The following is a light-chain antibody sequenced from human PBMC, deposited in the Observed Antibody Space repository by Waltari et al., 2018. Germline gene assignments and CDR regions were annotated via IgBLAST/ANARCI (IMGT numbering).Light chain of an antibody. CDR3: KSYTGTGSWV. CDR1: KRDVGVYNY. J-gene: IGLJ3*02. V-gene: IGLV2-14*03. CDR2: DVS. Sequence: QAALTQPASVSGSPRQSLTIFCTGTKRDVGVYNYVSWYQQHPGKAPKVIIYDVSQRPSGISNRFSGSKSGNTASLTISGLQADDEADYYCKSYTGTGSWVFGGGTKLTVL.